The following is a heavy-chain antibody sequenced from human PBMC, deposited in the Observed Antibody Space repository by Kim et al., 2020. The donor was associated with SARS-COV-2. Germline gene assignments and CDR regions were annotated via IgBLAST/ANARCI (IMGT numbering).Heavy chain of an antibody. CDR2: ISGSGSTT. Sequence: GGSLRLSCVGSGFTFTSHAMSWVRQAPGKGLEGVSAISGSGSTTYYADSVQGRFTISRDNSQNTLYLQMNSLRAEDTAVYYCAKLQNYVWGSYPGQHWGQGTLVTVSS. J-gene: IGHJ1*01. D-gene: IGHD3-16*02. CDR3: AKLQNYVWGSYPGQH. CDR1: GFTFTSHA. V-gene: IGHV3-23*01.